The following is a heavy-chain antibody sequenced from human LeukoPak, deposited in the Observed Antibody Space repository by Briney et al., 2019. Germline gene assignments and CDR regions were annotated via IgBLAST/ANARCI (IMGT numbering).Heavy chain of an antibody. Sequence: GASVKVSCKASGYTFTGYYMHWVRQAPGQGLEWMGWMNPNSGNTGYAQKFQGRVTMTRNTSISTAYMELSSLRSEDTAVYYCARVSGYCSSTSCRYYYYYYMDVWGKGTTVTISS. CDR1: GYTFTGYY. CDR3: ARVSGYCSSTSCRYYYYYYMDV. D-gene: IGHD2-2*01. J-gene: IGHJ6*03. V-gene: IGHV1-8*02. CDR2: MNPNSGNT.